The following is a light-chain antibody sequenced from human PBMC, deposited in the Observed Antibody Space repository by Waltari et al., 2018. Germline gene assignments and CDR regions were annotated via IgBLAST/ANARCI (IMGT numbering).Light chain of an antibody. Sequence: ALIQPRSVSGSPGQSVTISCTGSSSDVGRYNYVSWYQQHSGKAPKLIIYEVIERPSGVPDRFSGSKSGDTASLTISGLQAEDEADYYCCSYAGSHSWVFGGGTKLTVL. CDR2: EVI. CDR3: CSYAGSHSWV. CDR1: SSDVGRYNY. V-gene: IGLV2-11*01. J-gene: IGLJ3*02.